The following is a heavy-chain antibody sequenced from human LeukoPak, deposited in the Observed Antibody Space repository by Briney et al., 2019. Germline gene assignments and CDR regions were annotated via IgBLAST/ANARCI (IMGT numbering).Heavy chain of an antibody. CDR2: ISGSGGDT. J-gene: IGHJ4*02. Sequence: GGSLRLSCAASGFTFNSYAMSWGRQAPGKGLEWVSHISGSGGDTYYADSVKGRFTISRDNSKNTLYLQMNSLRAEDTAVDYCAFSTGFDHWGLGTLVTVSS. D-gene: IGHD6-19*01. CDR3: AFSTGFDH. CDR1: GFTFNSYA. V-gene: IGHV3-23*01.